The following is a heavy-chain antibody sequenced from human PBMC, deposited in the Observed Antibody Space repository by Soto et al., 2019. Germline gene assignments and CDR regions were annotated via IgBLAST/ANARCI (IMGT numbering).Heavy chain of an antibody. Sequence: EVQLVESGGGLVQPGGSLRLSCAASGFTFNDHYMDWVRQAPGKGLEWVGRIRNKANSYTTEYAASVKGRFTISRDDSNNSLFLQMNSQKTEDTAVYYCTRAHSSSWFGAYFDSWGQGTLVTVSS. D-gene: IGHD6-13*01. J-gene: IGHJ4*02. V-gene: IGHV3-72*01. CDR3: TRAHSSSWFGAYFDS. CDR1: GFTFNDHY. CDR2: IRNKANSYTT.